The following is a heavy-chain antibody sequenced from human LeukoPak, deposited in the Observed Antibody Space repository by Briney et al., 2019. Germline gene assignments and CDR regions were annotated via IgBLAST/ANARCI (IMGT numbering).Heavy chain of an antibody. CDR2: IIPILGIA. J-gene: IGHJ4*02. D-gene: IGHD2-21*02. Sequence: ASVKVSCKASGGTFSSYAISWVRQAPGQGLEWMGRIIPILGIANYAQKFQGRVTITADKSTSTAYMELSSLRSEDTAVYYCARARASGDCFFDCWGQGTLVTVSS. CDR3: ARARASGDCFFDC. V-gene: IGHV1-69*04. CDR1: GGTFSSYA.